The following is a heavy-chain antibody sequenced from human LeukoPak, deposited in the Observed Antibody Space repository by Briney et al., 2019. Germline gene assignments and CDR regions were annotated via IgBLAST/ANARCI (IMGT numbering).Heavy chain of an antibody. CDR1: GYTFTNHG. Sequence: ASVKVSCEASGYTFTNHGISWVRQAPGQGLEWMGWISTYNGNTNYAQRLQGRVTMTTDTSTTTAYMELRSLRSDDTAVYYCARSYCSGGSCYADPWGQGTLVTVSS. V-gene: IGHV1-18*01. J-gene: IGHJ5*02. CDR3: ARSYCSGGSCYADP. D-gene: IGHD2-15*01. CDR2: ISTYNGNT.